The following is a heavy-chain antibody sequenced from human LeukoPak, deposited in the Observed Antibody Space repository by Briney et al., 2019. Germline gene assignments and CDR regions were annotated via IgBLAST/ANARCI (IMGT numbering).Heavy chain of an antibody. V-gene: IGHV1-69*13. D-gene: IGHD6-19*01. CDR3: ARGYSSEDAFDI. Sequence: ASVKVSCKASGGTFSSYAISWVRQAPGQGLECMGGIIPIFGTANYAQKFQGRVTITADESTSTAYMELSSLRSEDTAVYYCARGYSSEDAFDIWGQGTMVTVSS. CDR1: GGTFSSYA. CDR2: IIPIFGTA. J-gene: IGHJ3*02.